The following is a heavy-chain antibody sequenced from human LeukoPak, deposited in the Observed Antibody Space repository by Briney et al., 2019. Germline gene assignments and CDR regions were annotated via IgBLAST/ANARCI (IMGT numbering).Heavy chain of an antibody. CDR2: IRRNSYSETT. CDR3: TRDRRDGYNDGYFSL. CDR1: GFSIAEYA. V-gene: IGHV3-49*04. D-gene: IGHD5-24*01. Sequence: GGSLRLSCTASGFSIAEYAMTWVRQAPGRGLEWLGFIRRNSYSETTQYAASVRGRFTISRDDSNSVTYLQMNSLKTEDTAVYFCTRDRRDGYNDGYFSLWGRGTLVTVSS. J-gene: IGHJ2*01.